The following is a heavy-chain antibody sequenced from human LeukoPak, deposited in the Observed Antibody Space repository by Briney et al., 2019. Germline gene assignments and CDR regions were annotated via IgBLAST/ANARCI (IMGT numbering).Heavy chain of an antibody. V-gene: IGHV3-23*01. Sequence: PGGSLRLSCAASGFTISIYAMSWVRQAPGKGLEWVSAISGSGGSTYYADSVKGRFTISRDNSKNTLYLQMNSLRAEDTAVYYCAKDIWNCGGDCYSYYFDYWGQGTLVTVSS. CDR1: GFTISIYA. CDR3: AKDIWNCGGDCYSYYFDY. D-gene: IGHD2-21*02. CDR2: ISGSGGST. J-gene: IGHJ4*02.